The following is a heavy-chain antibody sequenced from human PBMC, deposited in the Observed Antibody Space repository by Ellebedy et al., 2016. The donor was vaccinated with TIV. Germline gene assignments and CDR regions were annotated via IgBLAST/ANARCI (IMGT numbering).Heavy chain of an antibody. CDR3: ATNLMIRGVITNWFDT. D-gene: IGHD3-10*01. J-gene: IGHJ5*02. CDR1: GFSFRSYA. CDR2: ISMSGTST. Sequence: GGSLRLXCVGSGFSFRSYAMTWVRQAPGKGLEWVSTISMSGTSTYYADSMKGRISTSRDNSNNILYLQMNTLRAEDTARYYCATNLMIRGVITNWFDTWGQGTLVAVSS. V-gene: IGHV3-23*01.